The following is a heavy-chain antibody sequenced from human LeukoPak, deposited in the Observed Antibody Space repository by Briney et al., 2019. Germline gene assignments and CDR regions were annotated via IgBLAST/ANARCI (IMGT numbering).Heavy chain of an antibody. D-gene: IGHD4-17*01. V-gene: IGHV3-49*03. Sequence: GGSPRLSCTASGFTFGDYAMSWFRQAPGKGLEWVGFIRSKAYGGTTEYAASVKGRFTISRDDSKSIAYLQMNSLKTEDTAVYYCTRDEGAGDLFDYWGQGTLVTVSS. CDR2: IRSKAYGGTT. CDR3: TRDEGAGDLFDY. CDR1: GFTFGDYA. J-gene: IGHJ4*02.